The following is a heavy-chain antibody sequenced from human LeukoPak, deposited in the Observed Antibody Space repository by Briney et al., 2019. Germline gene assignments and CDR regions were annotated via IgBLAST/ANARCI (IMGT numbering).Heavy chain of an antibody. J-gene: IGHJ4*02. CDR3: ARTEVGAIDY. CDR1: GDSISSAFYY. V-gene: IGHV4-31*03. Sequence: SQTLSLTCTVSGDSISSAFYYWSWIRQHPGKGLEWIGYIYHSGTTYYNPSLKTRVTTSLDTSRNQFPLKLYSVTAADTAVYYCARTEVGAIDYWGQGTLVTVSS. D-gene: IGHD1-26*01. CDR2: IYHSGTT.